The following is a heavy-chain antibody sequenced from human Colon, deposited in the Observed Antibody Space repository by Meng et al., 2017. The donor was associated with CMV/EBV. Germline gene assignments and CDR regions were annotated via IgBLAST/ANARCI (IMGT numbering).Heavy chain of an antibody. V-gene: IGHV1-18*01. CDR3: ARAREVGYSAYDYYDF. J-gene: IGHJ4*02. CDR2: ISTYNGNT. Sequence: SGYMFSSYGISWVRQAPGRGLEWMGWISTYNGNTDYAQKFQGRVTMTTDTLTSTAYMELTSLKSDDTAVFYCARAREVGYSAYDYYDFWGQGTLVTVSS. D-gene: IGHD5-12*01. CDR1: GYMFSSYG.